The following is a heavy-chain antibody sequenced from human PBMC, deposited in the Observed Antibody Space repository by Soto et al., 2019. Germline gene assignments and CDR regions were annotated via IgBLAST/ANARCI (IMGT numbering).Heavy chain of an antibody. V-gene: IGHV3-30*18. J-gene: IGHJ4*02. CDR2: ISYDGTNK. CDR3: SNLVSSSGLSADF. CDR1: GFTFSGYG. Sequence: QVQLVESGGGVVQPGRSLRLSCAASGFTFSGYGMHWVRQAPGKGLEWVALISYDGTNKYYADSVKGRFTISRDNSKNTLYLQMNSLRAEDTAVYYCSNLVSSSGLSADFWGQGTLVTVSS. D-gene: IGHD6-19*01.